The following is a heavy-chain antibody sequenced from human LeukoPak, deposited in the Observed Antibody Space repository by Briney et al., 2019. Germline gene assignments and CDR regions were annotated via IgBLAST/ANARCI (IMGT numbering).Heavy chain of an antibody. CDR2: IYSGGST. CDR3: ARDSGFGIGY. J-gene: IGHJ4*02. D-gene: IGHD3-16*01. Sequence: GGSLRLSCAASGITFSRFWMSWVRQAPGKGPEWVSVIYSGGSTYYADSVKGRFTISRDNSKNTLYLQMNSLRAEDTAVYYCARDSGFGIGYWGQGTLVTVSS. CDR1: GITFSRFW. V-gene: IGHV3-53*01.